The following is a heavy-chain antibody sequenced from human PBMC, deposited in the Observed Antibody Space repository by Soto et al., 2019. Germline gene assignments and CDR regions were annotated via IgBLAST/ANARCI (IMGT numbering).Heavy chain of an antibody. D-gene: IGHD1-26*01. J-gene: IGHJ4*02. Sequence: QLQLQESGPGLVKPSETLSLTCTVSGGSISSSSYYWGWIRQPPGKGLEWIGSIYYSGSTYSNPSLKSRVTMSVDTSESLSSLSLSSVAAADTAVYYCASVVGAITRFYYWGQGALVTVSS. V-gene: IGHV4-39*01. CDR2: IYYSGST. CDR3: ASVVGAITRFYY. CDR1: GGSISSSSYY.